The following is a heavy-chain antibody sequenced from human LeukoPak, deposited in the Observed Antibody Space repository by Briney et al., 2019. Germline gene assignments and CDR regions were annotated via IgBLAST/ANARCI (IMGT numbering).Heavy chain of an antibody. CDR3: AREGDCSSTSCYYMDV. V-gene: IGHV3-23*01. CDR1: GFTFSNYA. J-gene: IGHJ6*03. D-gene: IGHD2-2*01. Sequence: GGSLRLSCAASGFTFSNYALSWVRQAPGKGLEWVSDISGSGGSTYYADSVKGRFTISRDNSKNTLYLQMNSLRAEDTAVYYCAREGDCSSTSCYYMDVWGKGTTVTVSS. CDR2: ISGSGGST.